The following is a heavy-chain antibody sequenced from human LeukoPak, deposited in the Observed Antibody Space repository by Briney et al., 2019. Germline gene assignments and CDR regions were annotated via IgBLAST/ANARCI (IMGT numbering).Heavy chain of an antibody. J-gene: IGHJ3*02. CDR3: TSDFWRWRIQRCRAAFDI. CDR2: IKSKVDCGTT. Sequence: GGSLTLSCAASGLTFTNAWISWVRHAPGEALECLGRIKSKVDCGTTEYASSVKGRFTISRDDSENTLFLQMNSLKTEHTAVYYCTSDFWRWRIQRCRAAFDIWGQGTMVTVSS. V-gene: IGHV3-15*01. CDR1: GLTFTNAW. D-gene: IGHD3-3*01.